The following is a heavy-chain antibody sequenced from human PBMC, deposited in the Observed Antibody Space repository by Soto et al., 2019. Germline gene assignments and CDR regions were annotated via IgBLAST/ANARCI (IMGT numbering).Heavy chain of an antibody. CDR2: IYYSGNT. V-gene: IGHV4-39*01. Sequence: PSETLSLTCPVSGGSISSSSYYWGRIRQPPGKGLEWIGSIYYSGNTYYNPSLKSRVTISVDTAKNQFSLKLSSVTAADTAVYYFWRQYFLGSGGYYNRPFDFWGQGTLVTVSS. D-gene: IGHD3-10*01. J-gene: IGHJ4*02. CDR1: GGSISSSSYY. CDR3: WRQYFLGSGGYYNRPFDF.